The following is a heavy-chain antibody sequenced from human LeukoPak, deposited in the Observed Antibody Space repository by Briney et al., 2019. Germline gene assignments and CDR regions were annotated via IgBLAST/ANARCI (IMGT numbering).Heavy chain of an antibody. J-gene: IGHJ4*02. CDR3: VRSGGYSSSWYLGGGY. CDR2: INPNIGGT. D-gene: IGHD6-13*01. Sequence: GASVKVSCTASGYTLTGYYMNWVRQAPGQPLEWMGWINPNIGGTNYAQKFQGRVTITRDTSISTAYMQLSRLSSDAPARYYGVRSGGYSSSWYLGGGYGGQGTLVTVSS. V-gene: IGHV1-2*02. CDR1: GYTLTGYY.